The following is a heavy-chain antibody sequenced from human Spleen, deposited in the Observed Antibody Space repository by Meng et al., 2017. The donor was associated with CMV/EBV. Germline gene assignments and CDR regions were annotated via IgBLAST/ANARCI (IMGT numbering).Heavy chain of an antibody. Sequence: ASVKVSCKASGYTFTGYYIHWVRQAPGQGVEWMGWINPNTGGTKYAQKFQGRVTMTRDTSITTAYMEVTRLRSDDTAVYHCARVKRYCTGGTCSSTGYYGMDVWGQGTTVTVSS. V-gene: IGHV1-2*02. CDR3: ARVKRYCTGGTCSSTGYYGMDV. D-gene: IGHD2-15*01. CDR2: INPNTGGT. CDR1: GYTFTGYY. J-gene: IGHJ6*02.